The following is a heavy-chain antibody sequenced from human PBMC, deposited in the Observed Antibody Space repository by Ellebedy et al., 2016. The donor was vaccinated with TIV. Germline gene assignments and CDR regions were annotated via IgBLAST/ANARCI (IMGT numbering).Heavy chain of an antibody. V-gene: IGHV3-7*03. Sequence: GESLKISCAASGFSFTNYWMTWVRQAPGKGLEWVANINQDGSEEQYEDSVKGRFTISRDNANNSLYLHMSSLTAEDTAVYYCARDPAVRNWGAFDLWGQGTMATVSS. CDR2: INQDGSEE. CDR3: ARDPAVRNWGAFDL. J-gene: IGHJ3*01. CDR1: GFSFTNYW. D-gene: IGHD1-26*01.